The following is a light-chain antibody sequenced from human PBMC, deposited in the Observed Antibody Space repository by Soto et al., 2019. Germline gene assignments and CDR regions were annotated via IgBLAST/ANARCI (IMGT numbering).Light chain of an antibody. J-gene: IGLJ2*01. CDR3: QSYDSSLSASV. CDR1: SSNIGAGYE. Sequence: QSVLTQPPSVSGAPGQRVTISCTGSSSNIGAGYEVHWYQQLPGTAPKLLIYDNNNRPSGVPDRFSGSKSGTTASLAITGLQAEDEADYYCQSYDSSLSASVFGGGTKVTVL. V-gene: IGLV1-40*01. CDR2: DNN.